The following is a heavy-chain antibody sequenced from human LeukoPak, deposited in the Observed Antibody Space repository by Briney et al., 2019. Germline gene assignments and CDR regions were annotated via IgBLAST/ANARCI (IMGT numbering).Heavy chain of an antibody. D-gene: IGHD6-19*01. CDR1: LYSFTNYW. V-gene: IGHV5-51*01. Sequence: GESLKISCEGSLYSFTNYWIAWVRQMPGKGLEWMGIIYPSDSDTIYSPSFQGQVTISADRSIDTAYLQWNSLKASDTAIYYCARHRPGYSGGPYYFDSWGQGTPVTVSS. CDR3: ARHRPGYSGGPYYFDS. J-gene: IGHJ4*02. CDR2: IYPSDSDT.